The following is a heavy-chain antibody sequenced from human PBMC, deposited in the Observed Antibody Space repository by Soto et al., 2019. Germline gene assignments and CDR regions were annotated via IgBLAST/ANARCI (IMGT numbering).Heavy chain of an antibody. CDR3: ARDGGAY. D-gene: IGHD3-16*01. V-gene: IGHV3-30-3*01. J-gene: IGHJ4*02. CDR2: MSHDGSKK. CDR1: GFTFSSYA. Sequence: QVQLVESGGGVVQPGRSLRLSCAASGFTFSSYAMHWVRRAPGKGLEWMAVMSHDGSKKYYADSVKARFTVSGDNSKTTLYLQMTRLRPEDTALYYCARDGGAYWGQGTLVIVSS.